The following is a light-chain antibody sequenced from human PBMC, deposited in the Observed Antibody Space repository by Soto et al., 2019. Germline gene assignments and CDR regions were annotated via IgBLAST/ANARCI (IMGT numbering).Light chain of an antibody. Sequence: QSVLPQPPSVSAAPGQKVTISCSGSSSNIGNNYVSWYQQLPGTAPKLLIYDNNKRPSGIPDRFSGSKPGTSATLGITGLQTGDEADYYCGTWDSSLSALYVFGTG. J-gene: IGLJ1*01. CDR3: GTWDSSLSALYV. V-gene: IGLV1-51*01. CDR1: SSNIGNNY. CDR2: DNN.